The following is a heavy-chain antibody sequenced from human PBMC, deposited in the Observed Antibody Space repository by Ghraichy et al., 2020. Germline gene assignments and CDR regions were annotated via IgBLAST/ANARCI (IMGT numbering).Heavy chain of an antibody. CDR3: ARDLFGEKMAKIVGAFDI. V-gene: IGHV6-1*01. CDR1: GDSVSSNSAA. Sequence: SQTLSLTCAISGDSVSSNSAAWNWIRQSPSRGLEWLGRTYYRSKWYNDYAVSVKSRITINPDTSKNQFSLQLNSVTPEDTAVYYCARDLFGEKMAKIVGAFDIWVQGTMVTVSS. D-gene: IGHD5-24*01. CDR2: TYYRSKWYN. J-gene: IGHJ3*02.